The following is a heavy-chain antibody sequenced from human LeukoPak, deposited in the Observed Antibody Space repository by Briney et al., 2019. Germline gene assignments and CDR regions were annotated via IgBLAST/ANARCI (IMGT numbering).Heavy chain of an antibody. CDR3: ARATYYDYVWGSYRLHYYYYYMDV. D-gene: IGHD3-16*02. Sequence: GGSLRLSCAASEFTFSNYWMHWVRQAPGKGLVWVSRINSDGSSTSYADSVKGRCTISRDNATNPLYLQMISLRAEDTAVYYCARATYYDYVWGSYRLHYYYYYMDVWGKGTTVTVSS. V-gene: IGHV3-74*01. J-gene: IGHJ6*03. CDR1: EFTFSNYW. CDR2: INSDGSST.